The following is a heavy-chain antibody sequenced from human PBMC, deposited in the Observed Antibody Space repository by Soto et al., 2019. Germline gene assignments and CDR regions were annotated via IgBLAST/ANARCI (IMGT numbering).Heavy chain of an antibody. V-gene: IGHV3-33*01. CDR3: ARELAGPAAPDYYYYGMDV. Sequence: QPGGSLRLSCAASGFTFSSYGMHWVRQAPGKGLEWVAVIWYDGSNKYYADSVKGRFTISRDNSKNTLYLQMNSLRAEDTAVYYCARELAGPAAPDYYYYGMDVWGQGTTVTVSS. D-gene: IGHD2-2*01. CDR2: IWYDGSNK. CDR1: GFTFSSYG. J-gene: IGHJ6*02.